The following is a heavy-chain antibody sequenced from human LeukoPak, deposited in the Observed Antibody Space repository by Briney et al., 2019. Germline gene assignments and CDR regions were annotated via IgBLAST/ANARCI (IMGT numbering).Heavy chain of an antibody. Sequence: PGGSLRLSCAASGFIVSSNYMSWVRQAPGKGLEWVSVIYSGGSTYYADSVKGRFTISRDNSKNTLYLQMNSLRAEDTAVYYCARDSGSYYELYYFDYWGQGTLVTVSS. D-gene: IGHD1-26*01. V-gene: IGHV3-53*01. CDR1: GFIVSSNY. CDR3: ARDSGSYYELYYFDY. CDR2: IYSGGST. J-gene: IGHJ4*02.